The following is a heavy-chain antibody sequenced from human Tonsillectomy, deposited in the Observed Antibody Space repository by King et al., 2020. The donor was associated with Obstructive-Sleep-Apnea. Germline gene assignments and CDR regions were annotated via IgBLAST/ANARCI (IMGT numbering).Heavy chain of an antibody. V-gene: IGHV3-48*04. CDR2: ISSSSTNI. D-gene: IGHD6-13*01. J-gene: IGHJ6*02. CDR1: GFIFNTYS. CDR3: ARVLGGIAAPGSLGMDG. Sequence: VQLVESGGGLVQPGGSLRLSCAASGFIFNTYSMNWVRQTPGKGLEWLSYISSSSTNIYYADSVRGRFTISRDNAKKSVYLHMNSLRVDDTANYYCARVLGGIAAPGSLGMDGWGQGTTVIGSS.